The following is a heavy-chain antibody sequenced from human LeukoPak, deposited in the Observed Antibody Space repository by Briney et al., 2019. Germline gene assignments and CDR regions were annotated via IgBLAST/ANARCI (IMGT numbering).Heavy chain of an antibody. CDR3: ARASWSGYYSFDY. CDR1: GGTFSSCA. CDR2: IIPIFGIA. Sequence: SVKVSCKASGGTFSSCAISWVRQGPGQGLEWMGGIIPIFGIANYAQKSQGRVTITTDESTSTAYMELSSLRSENTAVYYCARASWSGYYSFDYWGQGTLVTVSS. V-gene: IGHV1-69*05. J-gene: IGHJ4*02. D-gene: IGHD3-3*01.